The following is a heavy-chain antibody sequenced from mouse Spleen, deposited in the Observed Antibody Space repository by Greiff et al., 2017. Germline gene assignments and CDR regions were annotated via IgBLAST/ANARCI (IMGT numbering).Heavy chain of an antibody. J-gene: IGHJ2*01. Sequence: EVKLVESGGGLVKLGGSLKLSCAASGFTFSSYAMSWVRQTPEKRLEWVATISSGGGNTYYPDSVKGRFTISRDNAKNTLYLQMSSLKSEDTAMYYCAREGAITTVVATEYFDYWGQGTTLTVSS. V-gene: IGHV5-9*04. CDR3: AREGAITTVVATEYFDY. D-gene: IGHD1-1*01. CDR1: GFTFSSYA. CDR2: ISSGGGNT.